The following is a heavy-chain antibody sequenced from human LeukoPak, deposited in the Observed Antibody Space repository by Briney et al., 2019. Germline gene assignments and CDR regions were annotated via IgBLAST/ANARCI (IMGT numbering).Heavy chain of an antibody. V-gene: IGHV1-8*01. J-gene: IGHJ5*02. Sequence: ASVKVSCKATGYNFTSYGINWVRQATGQGLEWMGWMNPNSGNTGYAQKFQGRVTMTRNTSISTAYMELSSLRSEDTAVYYCARRRVAGNWFDPWGQGTLVTVSS. CDR2: MNPNSGNT. D-gene: IGHD6-19*01. CDR1: GYNFTSYG. CDR3: ARRRVAGNWFDP.